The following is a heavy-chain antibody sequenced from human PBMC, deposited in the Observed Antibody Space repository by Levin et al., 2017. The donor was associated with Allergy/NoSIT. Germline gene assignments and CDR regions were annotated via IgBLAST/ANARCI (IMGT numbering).Heavy chain of an antibody. V-gene: IGHV3-48*01. CDR3: ARERSHYDILTGYYTRWFDP. D-gene: IGHD3-9*01. CDR1: GFTFSSYS. Sequence: GGSLRLSCAASGFTFSSYSMNWVRQAPGKGLEWVSYISSSSSTIYYADSVKGRFTISRDNAKNSLYLQMNSLRAEDTAVYYCARERSHYDILTGYYTRWFDPWGQGTLVTVSS. CDR2: ISSSSSTI. J-gene: IGHJ5*02.